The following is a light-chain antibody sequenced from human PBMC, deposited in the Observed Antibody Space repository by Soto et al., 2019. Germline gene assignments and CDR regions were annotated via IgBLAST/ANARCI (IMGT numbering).Light chain of an antibody. J-gene: IGKJ1*01. Sequence: EMVLTQSPGTLSLSPGDRATLSCRASQSVSNDYVAWVQQKPGQAPRLLIYGASTRATGIPARFSGSGSGTEFTLTISSLQSEDFAVYYCQQYDNWPTFGQGTKVDIK. CDR3: QQYDNWPT. V-gene: IGKV3-15*01. CDR2: GAS. CDR1: QSVSND.